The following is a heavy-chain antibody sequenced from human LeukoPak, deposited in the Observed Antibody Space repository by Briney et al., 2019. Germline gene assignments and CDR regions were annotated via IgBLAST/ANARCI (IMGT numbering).Heavy chain of an antibody. CDR2: ISGSGGST. D-gene: IGHD3-22*01. CDR3: AKGRYYYDSSGYYYFDY. Sequence: GGSLRLSCAASGFTFSSYAMSWVRQAPGKGLEWVSAISGSGGSTHYADSVKGRFTISRDNSKNTLYLQMSSLRAEDTAVYYCAKGRYYYDSSGYYYFDYWGQGTLVTVSS. V-gene: IGHV3-23*01. J-gene: IGHJ4*02. CDR1: GFTFSSYA.